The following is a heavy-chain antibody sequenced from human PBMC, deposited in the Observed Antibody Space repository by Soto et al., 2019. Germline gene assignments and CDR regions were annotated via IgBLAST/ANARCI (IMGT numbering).Heavy chain of an antibody. V-gene: IGHV3-48*01. CDR3: ARYSPPIDY. CDR1: GFTFSSYC. D-gene: IGHD2-21*01. Sequence: EVQLVESGGGLVQPGGSLRLSCAASGFTFSSYCMSWVRQAPGKGLEWVSFICISSSSIYYADSVKGRFTISRDNAQNSLYLQMNCLRAEDMTVYYRARYSPPIDYWGQGTRVTVSS. CDR2: ICISSSSI. J-gene: IGHJ4*02.